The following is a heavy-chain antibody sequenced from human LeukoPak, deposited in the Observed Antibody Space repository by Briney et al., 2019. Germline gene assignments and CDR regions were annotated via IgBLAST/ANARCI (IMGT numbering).Heavy chain of an antibody. CDR2: IYYSGST. D-gene: IGHD6-13*01. J-gene: IGHJ5*02. CDR3: SRVPSSWYDWFDP. Sequence: SETLSLTCTVSGGSISSYYWGWIRLPPGKGLEWIGSIYYSGSTYYNPSLRSRVTMSVDTSKNQFSLKLSSVTAADTAVYYCSRVPSSWYDWFDPWGQGALVTVSS. V-gene: IGHV4-39*07. CDR1: GGSISSYY.